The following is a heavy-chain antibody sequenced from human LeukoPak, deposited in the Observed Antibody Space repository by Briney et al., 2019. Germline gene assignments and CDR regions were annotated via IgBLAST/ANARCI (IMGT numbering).Heavy chain of an antibody. J-gene: IGHJ6*02. CDR2: IKQDGSEK. CDR1: GFTLSSYW. CDR3: ARGSLAGLALYYYYGMDV. V-gene: IGHV3-7*01. D-gene: IGHD6-19*01. Sequence: GGSLRLSCAASGFTLSSYWMSWVRQAPGKGLEWVANIKQDGSEKYYVDSVKGRFTISRDNAKNSLDLRMNSLRAEDTAVYYCARGSLAGLALYYYYGMDVWGQGTTVTVSS.